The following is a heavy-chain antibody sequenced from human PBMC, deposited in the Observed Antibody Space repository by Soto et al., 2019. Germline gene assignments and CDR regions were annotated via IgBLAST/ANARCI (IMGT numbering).Heavy chain of an antibody. Sequence: SETLSLTCTVSGGSISTDSWPWIRQPPRKGLGWIGYVSYSGITNYNPSLKSRVAISVDTSKTQFSLKLTSVTAADTAVYYCAREPRYSTSRYHDPFDLWGRGTMVTVSS. V-gene: IGHV4-59*01. CDR2: VSYSGIT. CDR3: AREPRYSTSRYHDPFDL. CDR1: GGSISTDS. D-gene: IGHD6-13*01. J-gene: IGHJ3*01.